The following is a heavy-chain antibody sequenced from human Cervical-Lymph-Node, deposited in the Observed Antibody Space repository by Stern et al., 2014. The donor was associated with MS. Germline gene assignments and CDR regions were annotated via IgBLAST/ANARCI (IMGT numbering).Heavy chain of an antibody. D-gene: IGHD1-1*01. CDR1: GDTFSSYA. V-gene: IGHV1-69*01. Sequence: VQLVESGAEVKKPGSSVKVSCTTSGDTFSSYAISWVRQGPGPGLEWMGGIVPIFGTANYAEKVQGRVTITADVSTNTAYMELSRLGSDDTAVYYCARDSTTGMDVWGQGTTVTVSS. CDR3: ARDSTTGMDV. J-gene: IGHJ6*02. CDR2: IVPIFGTA.